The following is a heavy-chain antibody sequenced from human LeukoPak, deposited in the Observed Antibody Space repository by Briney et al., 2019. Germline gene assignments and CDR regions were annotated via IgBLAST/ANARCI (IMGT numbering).Heavy chain of an antibody. Sequence: ASVKVSCKASGYTFTGYYMHWVRQAPGQGLEWMGWINPNSGGTNYAQKFQGRVTMTRDTSISTAYMELSSLRSEDTAVYYCARATFGGVIVYWGQGTLVTVSS. CDR2: INPNSGGT. V-gene: IGHV1-2*02. J-gene: IGHJ4*02. CDR3: ARATFGGVIVY. CDR1: GYTFTGYY. D-gene: IGHD3-16*02.